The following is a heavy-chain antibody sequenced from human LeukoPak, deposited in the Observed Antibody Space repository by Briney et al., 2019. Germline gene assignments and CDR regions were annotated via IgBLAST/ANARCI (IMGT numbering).Heavy chain of an antibody. J-gene: IGHJ4*02. D-gene: IGHD2-21*02. CDR1: GFTFSSYV. V-gene: IGHV3-30*03. CDR2: ISSDENNK. Sequence: TGGSLRLSCAASGFTFSSYVMHWVRQAPGKGLEWEALISSDENNKYHVDSVRGRFTISRDNSKNTLFLQMNSLRPEDTAVYYCASKWFCGGDCYYQIDFWGQGTLVTVSS. CDR3: ASKWFCGGDCYYQIDF.